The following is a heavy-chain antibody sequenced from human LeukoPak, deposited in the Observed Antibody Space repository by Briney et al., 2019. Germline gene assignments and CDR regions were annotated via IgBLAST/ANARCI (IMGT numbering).Heavy chain of an antibody. CDR1: GGSISSSSYY. CDR2: IYYSGST. V-gene: IGHV4-39*01. D-gene: IGHD3-22*01. Sequence: PSETLSLTCTVSGGSISSSSYYWGWIRQPPGKGLEWIGSIYYSGSTYYNPSLKSRVTRSGDTSKNQSSLNLSSVTAADTAVYYCARLYYDSSGYYQICYFDYWGQGTLVTVSS. CDR3: ARLYYDSSGYYQICYFDY. J-gene: IGHJ4*02.